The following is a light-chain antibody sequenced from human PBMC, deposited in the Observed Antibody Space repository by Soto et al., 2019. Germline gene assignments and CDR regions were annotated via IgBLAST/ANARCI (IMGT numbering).Light chain of an antibody. J-gene: IGKJ1*01. V-gene: IGKV1-39*01. Sequence: DIQMTQSPSSLSASVGDRVTITCRASQSITNYLNWYQQKPGKAPKLLFSGASNLQSGVPSGFSGSGFWTDFTLTISSLQPEDFATYFCQQTFLSPPTVGQGTKVEFK. CDR1: QSITNY. CDR3: QQTFLSPPT. CDR2: GAS.